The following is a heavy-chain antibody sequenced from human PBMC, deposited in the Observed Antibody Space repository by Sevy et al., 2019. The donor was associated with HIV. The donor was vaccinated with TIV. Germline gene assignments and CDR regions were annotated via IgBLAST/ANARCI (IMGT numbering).Heavy chain of an antibody. J-gene: IGHJ3*02. V-gene: IGHV6-1*01. CDR2: IYYMSRWYN. CDR3: ARGAQSAFDI. Sequence: SQTLSLTCAISGDSVSSNNVAWNWIRQSASRGLEWLGRIYYMSRWYNDYALPVKSRITINPNTSKNQFSLQLNSVTPEDTAVYYCARGAQSAFDIWGQGTMVTVSS. CDR1: GDSVSSNNVA.